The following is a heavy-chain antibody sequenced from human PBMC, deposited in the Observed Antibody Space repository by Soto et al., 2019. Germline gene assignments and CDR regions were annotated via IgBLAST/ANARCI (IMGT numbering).Heavy chain of an antibody. V-gene: IGHV3-11*01. CDR2: ISHTGSVT. J-gene: IGHJ4*02. Sequence: GGSLRLSCSASGFTFSDYFMAWIRQAPGKGLEWLSHISHTGSVTYYADSVKGRFSISRDNATNSLYLQMNSLRAEDTAVYYCARTPRPVIAAGSYDSWGQGTLVTSPQ. CDR3: ARTPRPVIAAGSYDS. CDR1: GFTFSDYF. D-gene: IGHD6-13*01.